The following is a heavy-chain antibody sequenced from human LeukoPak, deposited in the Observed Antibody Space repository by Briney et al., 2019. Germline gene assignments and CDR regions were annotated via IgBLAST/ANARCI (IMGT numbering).Heavy chain of an antibody. Sequence: ASVKVSCKASGFTFTGYYIHWVRQAPGQGLEWMGWINLNSGGTNYAQNFQGWVTMTRDTSISTVYLELSRLRPDDTAVYYSARDTSTVLTPYFDYWGQGTLVTVPS. D-gene: IGHD4-23*01. V-gene: IGHV1-2*04. CDR1: GFTFTGYY. CDR2: INLNSGGT. J-gene: IGHJ4*02. CDR3: ARDTSTVLTPYFDY.